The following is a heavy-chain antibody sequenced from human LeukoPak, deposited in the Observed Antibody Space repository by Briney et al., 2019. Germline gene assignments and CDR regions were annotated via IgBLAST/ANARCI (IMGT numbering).Heavy chain of an antibody. V-gene: IGHV4-59*01. Sequence: PSETLSLTCSVSGASITNYYWSWIRQAPGKGLEWIGYIYYSGNTNTYNPSLKSRATISLYTSRKCFSLELRSVTAADTAVYYCARGGSYGAYLDYWGQGALVIVSS. CDR1: GASITNYY. CDR3: ARGGSYGAYLDY. J-gene: IGHJ4*02. CDR2: IYYSGNT. D-gene: IGHD1-26*01.